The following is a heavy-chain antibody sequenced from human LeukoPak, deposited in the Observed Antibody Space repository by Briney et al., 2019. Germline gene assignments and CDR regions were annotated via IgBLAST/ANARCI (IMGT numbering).Heavy chain of an antibody. J-gene: IGHJ6*04. CDR1: GYSISSGYY. CDR2: IHHSGST. Sequence: PSETLSLTCAVSGYSISSGYYWGWIRQPPGKGLEWIGNIHHSGSTYYNPSLKSRVTISVDTSKNQFSLKLSSVTAADTAVYYCARGGAYSSGWYVEGYYYYGMDVWGKGTTVTVSS. V-gene: IGHV4-38-2*01. D-gene: IGHD6-19*01. CDR3: ARGGAYSSGWYVEGYYYYGMDV.